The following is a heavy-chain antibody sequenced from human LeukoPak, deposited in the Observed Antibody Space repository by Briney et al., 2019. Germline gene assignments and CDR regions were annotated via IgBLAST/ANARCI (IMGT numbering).Heavy chain of an antibody. V-gene: IGHV1-2*04. CDR1: GYTFTDYY. J-gene: IGHJ3*02. CDR3: ARGRMSSNWYNAFDI. CDR2: INANSGGI. Sequence: ASVQVSCKASGYTFTDYYIHWVRQDPAQGLEWMGWINANSGGINYAQKFQGWVTMTRDTSISTAYMELSRLRSDDTAVYYCARGRMSSNWYNAFDIWGQGTVVTVSS. D-gene: IGHD6-13*01.